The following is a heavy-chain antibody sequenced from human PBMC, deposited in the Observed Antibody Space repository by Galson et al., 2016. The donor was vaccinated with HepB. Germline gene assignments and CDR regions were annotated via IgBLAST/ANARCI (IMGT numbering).Heavy chain of an antibody. CDR3: AKGSLPRQWELLTAFDY. Sequence: SLRLSCAASGFTFSSYAMSWVRQTPGKGLEWVSSISATGGSTHYADSVKGRFTISRDNSKNMLYLQMNSLRAEDTAVYYCAKGSLPRQWELLTAFDYWGQGTLVTVSS. CDR2: ISATGGST. CDR1: GFTFSSYA. V-gene: IGHV3-23*01. D-gene: IGHD1-26*01. J-gene: IGHJ4*02.